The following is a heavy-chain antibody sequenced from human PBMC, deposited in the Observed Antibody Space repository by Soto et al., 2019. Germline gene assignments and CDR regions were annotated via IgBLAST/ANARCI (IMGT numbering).Heavy chain of an antibody. CDR3: TTDRFIVRGPHYYYYGMYV. D-gene: IGHD1-26*01. J-gene: IGHJ6*02. CDR1: GFTFSNAW. CDR2: IKSKTDGGTT. V-gene: IGHV3-15*01. Sequence: EVQLVESGGGLVKPGGSLRLSCAASGFTFSNAWMSWVRQAPGKGLEWVGRIKSKTDGGTTDYAAPVKGRFTISRDDSKNTLYLQMNSLKTEDTAVYYCTTDRFIVRGPHYYYYGMYVWGQGTTVTVSS.